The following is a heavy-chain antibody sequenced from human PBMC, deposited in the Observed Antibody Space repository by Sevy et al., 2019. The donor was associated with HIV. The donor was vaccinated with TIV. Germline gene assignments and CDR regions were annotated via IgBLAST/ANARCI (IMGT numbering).Heavy chain of an antibody. V-gene: IGHV3-21*01. J-gene: IGHJ3*02. D-gene: IGHD3-16*01. Sequence: GGSLRLYCAASGFTFSTSGMNWVRQAPGKGLEWVSSISSSSTYIYYADSLKGRLTISRDNAKHSLYLQMNSLRAEDTAVYYCARDRDMITFGVAEAFDIWGQGTMVTVSS. CDR1: GFTFSTSG. CDR2: ISSSSTYI. CDR3: ARDRDMITFGVAEAFDI.